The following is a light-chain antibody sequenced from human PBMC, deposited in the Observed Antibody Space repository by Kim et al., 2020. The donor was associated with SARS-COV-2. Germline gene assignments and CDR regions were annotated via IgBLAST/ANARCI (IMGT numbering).Light chain of an antibody. CDR2: DNN. V-gene: IGLV1-51*01. Sequence: QSVLTQPPSVSAAPGQKVAISCSGSSSNIGKNYVSWYQHIPGTAPKLLIYDNNKRPSGIPDRFSGSKSGTSATLGITGPQAGDEADYYCGTWDTSLSVWVFGRGTQLTVL. J-gene: IGLJ3*02. CDR1: SSNIGKNY. CDR3: GTWDTSLSVWV.